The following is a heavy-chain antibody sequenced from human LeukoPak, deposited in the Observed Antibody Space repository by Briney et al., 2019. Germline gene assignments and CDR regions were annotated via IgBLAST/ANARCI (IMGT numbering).Heavy chain of an antibody. V-gene: IGHV3-15*01. J-gene: IGHJ4*02. CDR3: TTSYDYDSGSYYNY. CDR2: IKSRTYGGTT. D-gene: IGHD3-10*01. Sequence: GGSLRLSCTASGFSFSGYNMKWVRQAPGKGLEWVGRIKSRTYGGTTDYPAPVKGRFTISRDDSKNTLYLQMNSLKTEDTAVYYCTTSYDYDSGSYYNYWGQGTLVTVSS. CDR1: GFSFSGYN.